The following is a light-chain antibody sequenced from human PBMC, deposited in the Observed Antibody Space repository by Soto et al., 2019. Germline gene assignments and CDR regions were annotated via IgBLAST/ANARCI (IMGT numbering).Light chain of an antibody. J-gene: IGKJ1*01. V-gene: IGKV3-20*01. Sequence: EIVLTQSPGTLSLSPGERATLSCRASQSICSSCLAWYQQRPGQAPRLLISGVSNKATGIPDRFSGSGSGTDFTLSISRLEPEDSAVYWCQQYYTLVTFGQGTKVEIK. CDR3: QQYYTLVT. CDR2: GVS. CDR1: QSICSSC.